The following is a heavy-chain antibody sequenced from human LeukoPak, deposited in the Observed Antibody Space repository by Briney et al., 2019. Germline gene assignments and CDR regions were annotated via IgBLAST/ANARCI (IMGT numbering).Heavy chain of an antibody. V-gene: IGHV3-30-3*01. J-gene: IGHJ4*02. CDR3: ARDREYCSSTSCSALGY. Sequence: GGSLRLSCAASGFTFSSYAMHWVRQAPGKGLEWVAVISYDGSNKYYADSVRGRFTISRDNSKNTLYLQMNSLRAEDTAVYYCARDREYCSSTSCSALGYWGQGTLVTVSS. D-gene: IGHD2-2*01. CDR2: ISYDGSNK. CDR1: GFTFSSYA.